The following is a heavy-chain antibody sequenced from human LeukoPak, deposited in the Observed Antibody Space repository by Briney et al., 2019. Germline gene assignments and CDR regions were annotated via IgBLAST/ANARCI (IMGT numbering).Heavy chain of an antibody. J-gene: IGHJ4*02. CDR2: ISSSSSYI. D-gene: IGHD6-13*01. CDR1: GFTFSSYS. V-gene: IGHV3-21*01. Sequence: GGPLRLSCAASGFTFSSYSMNWVRQAPGKGLEWVSSISSSSSYIYYADSVKGRFTISRDNAKNSLYLQMNSLRAEDTAVYYCARDLQQQLVRYYFDYWGQGTLVTVSS. CDR3: ARDLQQQLVRYYFDY.